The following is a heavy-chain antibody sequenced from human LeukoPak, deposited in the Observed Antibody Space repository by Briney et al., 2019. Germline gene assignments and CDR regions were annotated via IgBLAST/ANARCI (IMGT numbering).Heavy chain of an antibody. D-gene: IGHD1-26*01. J-gene: IGHJ5*02. CDR1: GYSFINNW. CDR2: INPTGTAT. Sequence: ASVTVSCKASGYSFINNWMHWVRQAPGQGLEWVGLINPTGTATIYAEKFQGRVTLTRDRSTTTDYMELRSLKSEDTAVYYCARDNSVGDIAWWFDPWGQGTPVTVSS. CDR3: ARDNSVGDIAWWFDP. V-gene: IGHV1-46*01.